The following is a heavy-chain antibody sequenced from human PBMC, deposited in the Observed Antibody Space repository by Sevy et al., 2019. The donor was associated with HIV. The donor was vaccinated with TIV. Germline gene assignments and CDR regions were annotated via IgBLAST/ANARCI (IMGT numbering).Heavy chain of an antibody. J-gene: IGHJ3*02. Sequence: GGSLRLSCAGSGFTFSSYAMSWVRQAPGKGLEWVSFISGSGGSTYYAHSVKGRFTISRENSKNTFYLQMNSLRAEDTAVYYGARGRDGYNRDAFNIWGQGTMVTVSS. CDR1: GFTFSSYA. D-gene: IGHD5-12*01. V-gene: IGHV3-23*01. CDR3: ARGRDGYNRDAFNI. CDR2: ISGSGGST.